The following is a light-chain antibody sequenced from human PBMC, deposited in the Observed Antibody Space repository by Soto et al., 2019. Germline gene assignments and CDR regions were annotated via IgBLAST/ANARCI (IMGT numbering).Light chain of an antibody. J-gene: IGLJ3*02. CDR1: SGHSSYA. Sequence: QPVLTQSPSASASLGASVKLTCTLSSGHSSYAIAWHQQQPEKGPQYLMKLNSDGSHTKGDGIPDRFSGSSSGAERYLTISSLQSEDEADYYCQTWGTGSWVFGGGTKLTVL. V-gene: IGLV4-69*01. CDR3: QTWGTGSWV. CDR2: LNSDGSH.